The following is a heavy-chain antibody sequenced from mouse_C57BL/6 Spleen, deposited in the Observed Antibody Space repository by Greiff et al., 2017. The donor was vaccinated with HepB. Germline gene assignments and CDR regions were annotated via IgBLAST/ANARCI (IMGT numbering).Heavy chain of an antibody. D-gene: IGHD1-1*01. V-gene: IGHV1-50*01. CDR3: APYGSSFYWYFDV. CDR1: GYTFTSYW. Sequence: QVQLQQPGAELVKPGASVKLSCKASGYTFTSYWMQWVKQRPGQGLEWIGEIDPSDSYTNYNQKFKGKATLTVDTSSSTAYMQLSSLTSEDSAVYYCAPYGSSFYWYFDVWGTGTTVTVSS. CDR2: IDPSDSYT. J-gene: IGHJ1*03.